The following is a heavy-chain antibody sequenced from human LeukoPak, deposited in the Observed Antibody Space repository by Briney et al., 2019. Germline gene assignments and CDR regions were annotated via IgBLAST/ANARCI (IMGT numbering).Heavy chain of an antibody. V-gene: IGHV1-69*13. CDR1: GGTFSRYA. D-gene: IGHD2-21*02. J-gene: IGHJ4*02. CDR3: ATLTVQVVPAPQSDY. CDR2: IIPIFGTA. Sequence: ASVKVSCKASGGTFSRYAISWVRQAPGQGLEWMGGIIPIFGTANYAQKFQGRVTITADESTSTAYMELSSLRSEDTAVYYCATLTVQVVPAPQSDYWGQGTLVTVSS.